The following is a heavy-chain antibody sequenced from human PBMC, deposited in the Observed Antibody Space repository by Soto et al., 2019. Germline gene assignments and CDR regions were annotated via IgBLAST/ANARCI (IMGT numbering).Heavy chain of an antibody. CDR2: IIPILGIA. CDR3: ARAPRDGYNDFDY. Sequence: GASVKVSCTASGGTFSSYTISWVRQAPGQGLEWMGRIIPILGIANYAQKFQGRVTITADKSTSTAYMELSSLRSEDPAVYYCARAPRDGYNDFDYWGQGTLVTVSS. J-gene: IGHJ4*02. CDR1: GGTFSSYT. V-gene: IGHV1-69*02. D-gene: IGHD5-12*01.